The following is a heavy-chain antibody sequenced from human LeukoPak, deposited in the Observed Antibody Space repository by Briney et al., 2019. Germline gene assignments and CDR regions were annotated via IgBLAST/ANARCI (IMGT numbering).Heavy chain of an antibody. D-gene: IGHD3-22*01. CDR1: GYSFTSYW. V-gene: IGHV5-51*01. Sequence: GESLKISCKGSGYSFTSYWIGWVRQMPGKGLEWMGIIYPGDSDTRYSPSFQGQVTISADKSISTAYLQWSSLKASDTAMYYCARHKHDSSGYYSFDPWGQGTLATVSS. CDR3: ARHKHDSSGYYSFDP. J-gene: IGHJ5*02. CDR2: IYPGDSDT.